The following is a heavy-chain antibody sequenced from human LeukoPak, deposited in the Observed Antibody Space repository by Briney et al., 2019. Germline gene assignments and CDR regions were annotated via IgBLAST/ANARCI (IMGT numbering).Heavy chain of an antibody. J-gene: IGHJ5*02. CDR1: GFTFSSYS. V-gene: IGHV3-21*01. D-gene: IGHD2-2*01. Sequence: GGSLRLSCAASGFTFSSYSMNWVRQAPGKGLEWVSSISSSSSYIYYANSVKGRFTISRDNAKNSLYLQMNSLRAEDTAVYYCARYVVVPATAFDPWGQGTLVTVSS. CDR3: ARYVVVPATAFDP. CDR2: ISSSSSYI.